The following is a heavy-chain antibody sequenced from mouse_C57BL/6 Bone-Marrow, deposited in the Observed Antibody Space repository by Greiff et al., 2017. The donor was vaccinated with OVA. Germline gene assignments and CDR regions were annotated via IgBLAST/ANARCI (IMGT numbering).Heavy chain of an antibody. CDR3: TSYGNFDY. V-gene: IGHV14-4*01. CDR1: GFNINDDY. CDR2: IDPENGDT. D-gene: IGHD1-1*02. J-gene: IGHJ2*01. Sequence: VQLQQSGAELVRPGASVKLSCTASGFNINDDYMHWVKQRPEQGLEWIGWIDPENGDTEYASKFQGKATITADTSANTAYLQLSSLTSEDTAVDYCTSYGNFDYWGQGTTLTVS.